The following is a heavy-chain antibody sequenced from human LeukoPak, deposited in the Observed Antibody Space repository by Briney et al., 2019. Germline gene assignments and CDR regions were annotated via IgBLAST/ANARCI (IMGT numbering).Heavy chain of an antibody. CDR3: AKAEGYDILTGLDY. CDR2: IGAGGGGT. Sequence: GGSLRLFCATSGFTFSSYALSWVSQALGKGLGWVSGIGAGGGGTYYADSVKGRFTISRDNSKNTLYLQMNSLRTEDTAVYYCAKAEGYDILTGLDYWGQGTLVTVSS. V-gene: IGHV3-23*01. D-gene: IGHD3-9*01. CDR1: GFTFSSYA. J-gene: IGHJ4*02.